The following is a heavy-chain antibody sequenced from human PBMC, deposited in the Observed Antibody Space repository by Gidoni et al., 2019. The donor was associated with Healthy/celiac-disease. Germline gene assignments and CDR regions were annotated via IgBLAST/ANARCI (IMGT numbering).Heavy chain of an antibody. J-gene: IGHJ4*02. D-gene: IGHD5-12*01. CDR2: SSSSSSYT. Sequence: SCAASGFTFSDYYMSWIRQAPGKGLEWVSYSSSSSSYTNYADSVKGRFTISRDNAKNSLYLQMNSLRAEDTAVYYCARGGGYEVNDYWGQGTLVTVSS. CDR1: GFTFSDYY. CDR3: ARGGGYEVNDY. V-gene: IGHV3-11*06.